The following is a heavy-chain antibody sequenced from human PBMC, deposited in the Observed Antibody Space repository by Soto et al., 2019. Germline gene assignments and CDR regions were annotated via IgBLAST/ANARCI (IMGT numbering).Heavy chain of an antibody. V-gene: IGHV4-61*01. CDR2: ISNSGST. CDR3: ARGPDY. Sequence: QVQLQESGPGLVQPSETLYLTCTVSGGSVSSGSYYWSWIRQPPGKGLEWIGYISNSGSTNYNPSLKSRVTISVDTSKNQFSLRLSSVTAADTAVYYCARGPDYWGQGTLVTVSS. J-gene: IGHJ4*02. CDR1: GGSVSSGSYY.